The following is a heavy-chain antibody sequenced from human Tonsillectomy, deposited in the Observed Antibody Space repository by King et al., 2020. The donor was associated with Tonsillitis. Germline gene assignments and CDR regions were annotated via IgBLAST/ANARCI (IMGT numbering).Heavy chain of an antibody. CDR1: GFTFDDYA. D-gene: IGHD3-22*01. CDR2: ISWNSGSI. CDR3: AKSYYYDSSGYNGLFFDY. J-gene: IGHJ4*02. Sequence: VQLVQSGGGLVQPGRSLRLSCAASGFTFDDYAMHWVRQAPGKGLEWVSGISWNSGSIGYADSVKGRFTISRDNAKNSLYLQMNSLRAEDTALYYCAKSYYYDSSGYNGLFFDYWGRGTLVTVSS. V-gene: IGHV3-9*01.